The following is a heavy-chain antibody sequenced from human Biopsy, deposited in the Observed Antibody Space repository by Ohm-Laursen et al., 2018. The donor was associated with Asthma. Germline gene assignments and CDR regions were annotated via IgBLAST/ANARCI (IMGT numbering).Heavy chain of an antibody. CDR1: GFTFSSSA. J-gene: IGHJ4*02. CDR3: AKDFRGIAVAGDRGFDY. V-gene: IGHV3-23*01. D-gene: IGHD6-19*01. CDR2: TTGSGGTT. Sequence: LTLTCAVSGFTFSSSAMSWVRQAPGKGLERVSATTGSGGTTYYADSVRGRFTISRDNSKSTLFLQMDSLSAEDTAVYYCAKDFRGIAVAGDRGFDYWGQGTLVTVSS.